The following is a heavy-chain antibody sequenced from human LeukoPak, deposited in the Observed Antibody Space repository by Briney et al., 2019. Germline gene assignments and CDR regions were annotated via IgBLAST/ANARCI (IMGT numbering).Heavy chain of an antibody. CDR1: GFTVSSNY. J-gene: IGHJ6*03. Sequence: GGSLRLSCAASGFTVSSNYMSWVRQAPGKGLEWVSVIYSGGSTYYADSVKGRFTISRDNSKNTLYLQMNSLRAEDTAVYYCGGSYVTYYYMDVWGKGTTVTISS. V-gene: IGHV3-66*01. CDR2: IYSGGST. CDR3: GGSYVTYYYMDV. D-gene: IGHD1-26*01.